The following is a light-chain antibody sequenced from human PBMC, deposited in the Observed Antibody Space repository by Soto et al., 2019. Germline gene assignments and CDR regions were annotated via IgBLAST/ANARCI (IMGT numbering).Light chain of an antibody. Sequence: EIVLTQSPGTLSLSPGERATLSCRASESVDSSYLAWYQQKPGQAPRLLMYAAGIRATGIPDRFSGSGSGTDFTLTISRLEPEDYAVYYCQQYGSSPRTFGQGTKLEIK. CDR2: AAG. J-gene: IGKJ2*01. V-gene: IGKV3-20*01. CDR1: ESVDSSY. CDR3: QQYGSSPRT.